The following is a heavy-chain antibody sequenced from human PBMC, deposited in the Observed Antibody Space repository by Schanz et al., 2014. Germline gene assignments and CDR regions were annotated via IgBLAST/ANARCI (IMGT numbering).Heavy chain of an antibody. Sequence: QVQLVQSGADVKKPGASVKVSCKAFGYSFTSYYIHWVRQAPGQGLEWMATINPSGGSTSFAQKFQGRVTMTRATSTSTVNMELTSLRSEDTAVYYCARDPYSASYFPSPPLYGLDVWGQGTTVTVSS. CDR1: GYSFTSYY. J-gene: IGHJ6*02. CDR3: ARDPYSASYFPSPPLYGLDV. D-gene: IGHD1-26*01. CDR2: INPSGGST. V-gene: IGHV1-46*01.